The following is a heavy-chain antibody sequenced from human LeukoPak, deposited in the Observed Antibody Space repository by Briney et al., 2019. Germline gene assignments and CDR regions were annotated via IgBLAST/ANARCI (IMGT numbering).Heavy chain of an antibody. J-gene: IGHJ2*01. Sequence: GGSLTLSCAASGFSVSTKYMNWVRQAPGKGLEWVSIIYSGADTYYADSVKGRFTISRDTSKNTLFLHMNNLRVEDTAVYFCARVGDHYHWYLDLWGRGTLVSVSS. D-gene: IGHD3-10*01. V-gene: IGHV3-53*01. CDR2: IYSGADT. CDR3: ARVGDHYHWYLDL. CDR1: GFSVSTKY.